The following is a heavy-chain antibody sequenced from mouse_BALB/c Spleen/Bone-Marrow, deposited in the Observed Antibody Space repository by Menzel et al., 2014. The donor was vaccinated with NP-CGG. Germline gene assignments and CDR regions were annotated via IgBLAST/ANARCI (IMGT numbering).Heavy chain of an antibody. CDR3: ARRIPYGYAMDY. V-gene: IGHV1-22*01. CDR1: GYTFTEYT. J-gene: IGHJ4*01. CDR2: INPNNGGT. D-gene: IGHD2-2*01. Sequence: DVQLQESGPELVKPGASVKISCKTSGYTFTEYTMHWVKQSHGKSLEWIGTINPNNGGTSYNQKFKGKATLTVDKSSSTAYMELRSLTSEGSVVYYCARRIPYGYAMDYWGQGTSVTVSS.